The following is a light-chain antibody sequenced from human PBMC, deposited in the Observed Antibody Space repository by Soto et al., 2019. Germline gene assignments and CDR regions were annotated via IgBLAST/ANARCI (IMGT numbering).Light chain of an antibody. V-gene: IGKV1-39*01. CDR2: DAS. Sequence: DIQVTQSPSSLSASIGDRVTISCRTSQNNSSYLTWYQQKPGKAPTFLIYDASSLETGAPSRFSGSGSGTDFTLTISSLHPEDFATYYCHQTYSPPLTFGGGTHLEIK. CDR1: QNNSSY. J-gene: IGKJ4*01. CDR3: HQTYSPPLT.